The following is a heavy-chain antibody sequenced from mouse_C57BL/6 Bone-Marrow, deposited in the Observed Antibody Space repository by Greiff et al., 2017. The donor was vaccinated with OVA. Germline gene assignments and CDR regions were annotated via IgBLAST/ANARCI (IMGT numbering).Heavy chain of an antibody. J-gene: IGHJ2*01. V-gene: IGHV1-50*01. CDR3: ARRIFFYFEY. CDR1: GYTFTSYW. Sequence: QVQLQQPGAELVKPGASVKLSCKASGYTFTSYWMQWVKQRPGQGLAWIGEIDPSDSYTNYNQKFTGKATLTVDTSSSTAYMQLSSLASEDSAVYYSARRIFFYFEYWGQGTTLTVSS. CDR2: IDPSDSYT.